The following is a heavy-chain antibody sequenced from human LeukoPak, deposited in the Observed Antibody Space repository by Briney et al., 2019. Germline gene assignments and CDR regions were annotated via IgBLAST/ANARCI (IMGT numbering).Heavy chain of an antibody. CDR3: ARDYESPDYYDSSGYYYGY. Sequence: GGSLRLSCAASGFTLSSYAMHWVRQAPGKGLEWVAVISYDGSNKYYADSVKGGFTISRDNSKNTLCLQMNSLRAEDTAVYYCARDYESPDYYDSSGYYYGYWGQGTLVTVSS. J-gene: IGHJ4*02. D-gene: IGHD3-22*01. CDR1: GFTLSSYA. CDR2: ISYDGSNK. V-gene: IGHV3-30*04.